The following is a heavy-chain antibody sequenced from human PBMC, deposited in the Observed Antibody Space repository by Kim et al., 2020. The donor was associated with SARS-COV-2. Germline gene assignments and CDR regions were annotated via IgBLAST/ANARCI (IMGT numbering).Heavy chain of an antibody. CDR1: GFTFSSYS. CDR2: ISSSSSYI. CDR3: ARGPELLSNYYGMDV. Sequence: GGSLRLSCAASGFTFSSYSMNWVRQAPGKGLEWVSSISSSSSYIYYADSVKGRFTISRDNAKNSLYLQMNSLRAEDTAVYYCARGPELLSNYYGMDVWGQGTTVTVSS. D-gene: IGHD2-2*01. V-gene: IGHV3-21*01. J-gene: IGHJ6*02.